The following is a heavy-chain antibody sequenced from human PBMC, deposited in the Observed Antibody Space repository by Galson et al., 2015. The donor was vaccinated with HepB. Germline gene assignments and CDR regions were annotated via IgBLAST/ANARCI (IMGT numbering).Heavy chain of an antibody. CDR1: GFTFSSYW. CDR2: VKSDGSST. CDR3: AKIEVTNGVQTRFGAFDI. D-gene: IGHD2-8*01. V-gene: IGHV3-74*01. Sequence: SLRLSCAASGFTFSSYWMHWVRQAPGKGLVWVSRVKSDGSSTNYADSVKGRFTISRDNSKNTLYLQMNSLRAEDTAVYYCAKIEVTNGVQTRFGAFDIWGQGTMVTVSS. J-gene: IGHJ3*02.